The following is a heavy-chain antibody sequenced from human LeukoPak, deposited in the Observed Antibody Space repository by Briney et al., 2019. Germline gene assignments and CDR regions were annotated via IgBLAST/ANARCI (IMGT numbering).Heavy chain of an antibody. V-gene: IGHV3-7*04. CDR3: VRQLDGTLDY. CDR2: IKQDGGEK. J-gene: IGHJ4*02. Sequence: GGSLRLSCAASGFTFSKYWMSWVRQAPGKGLEWVANIKQDGGEKYYVDSVEGRFTISRDNAKNSLDLQMNSLRAEDTAVYYCVRQLDGTLDYWGQRTLVTVSS. D-gene: IGHD1-26*01. CDR1: GFTFSKYW.